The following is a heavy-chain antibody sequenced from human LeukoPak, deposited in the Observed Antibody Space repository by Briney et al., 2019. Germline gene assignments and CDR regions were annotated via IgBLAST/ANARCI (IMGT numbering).Heavy chain of an antibody. Sequence: GGSLRLSCAASGFTFSDHYMDWVRQAPGKGLEWVGRTRNKANSYTTEYAASVKGRFTISRDDSKNSLYLQMNSLKTEDTAVYYCARDREYSYGYAAFDIWGQGTMVTVSS. CDR2: TRNKANSYTT. D-gene: IGHD5-18*01. CDR1: GFTFSDHY. J-gene: IGHJ3*02. V-gene: IGHV3-72*01. CDR3: ARDREYSYGYAAFDI.